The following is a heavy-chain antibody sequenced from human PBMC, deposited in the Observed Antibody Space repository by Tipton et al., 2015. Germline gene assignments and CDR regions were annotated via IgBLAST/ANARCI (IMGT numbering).Heavy chain of an antibody. CDR1: GGSFSTYY. Sequence: TLSLTCAVSGGSFSTYYWNWIRQPPGKGLEWIGEINHSGSTNYNPSLKSRVTISVDTSKTQFSLEMRSVTATDTAVYYCARARGRHGGLFDSWGQGTLVTVSS. V-gene: IGHV4-34*01. J-gene: IGHJ4*02. D-gene: IGHD4-23*01. CDR2: INHSGST. CDR3: ARARGRHGGLFDS.